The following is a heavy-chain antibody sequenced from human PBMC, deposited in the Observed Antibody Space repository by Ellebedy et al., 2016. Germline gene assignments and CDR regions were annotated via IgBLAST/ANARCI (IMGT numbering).Heavy chain of an antibody. D-gene: IGHD3-16*02. J-gene: IGHJ6*02. CDR3: ARGSGSFNYGMDV. CDR2: INHSGST. CDR1: GGSFSGYY. V-gene: IGHV4-34*01. Sequence: SETLSLTCAVYGGSFSGYYWSWIRQPPGKGLEWIGEINHSGSTNYNPSLKSRVTISVDTSKNQFSLKLRSVTAADTAVYYCARGSGSFNYGMDVWGQGTTVTVSS.